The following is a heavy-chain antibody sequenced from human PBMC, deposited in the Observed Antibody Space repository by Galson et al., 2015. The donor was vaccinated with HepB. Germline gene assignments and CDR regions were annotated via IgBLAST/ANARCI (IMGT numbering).Heavy chain of an antibody. V-gene: IGHV1-45*02. CDR3: ARARVEIDYYDSSGPPRGHAFDI. D-gene: IGHD3-22*01. CDR1: GYTFTYRY. Sequence: SVKVSCKASGYTFTYRYLHWVRQAPGQALEWMGWITPFNGNTNYAQKFQDRVTITRDRSMSTVYMELSSLRSEDTAVYYCARARVEIDYYDSSGPPRGHAFDIWGQGTMVTVSS. CDR2: ITPFNGNT. J-gene: IGHJ3*02.